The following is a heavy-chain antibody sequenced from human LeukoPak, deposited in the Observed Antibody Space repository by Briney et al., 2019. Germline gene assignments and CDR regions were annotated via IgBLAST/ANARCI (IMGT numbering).Heavy chain of an antibody. Sequence: VSVKVSCKASGYTFTGYYMHWVRQAPGQGLEWMGWINPNSGGTNYAQKFQGRVTMTRDTSISTAYMELSRLRSDDTAVYYCARDPPPNYDFWSGHATYYFDYWGQGTLVTVSS. D-gene: IGHD3-3*01. J-gene: IGHJ4*02. CDR3: ARDPPPNYDFWSGHATYYFDY. CDR1: GYTFTGYY. CDR2: INPNSGGT. V-gene: IGHV1-2*02.